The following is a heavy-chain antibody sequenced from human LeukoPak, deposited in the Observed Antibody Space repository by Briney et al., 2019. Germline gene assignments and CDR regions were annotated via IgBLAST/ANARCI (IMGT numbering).Heavy chain of an antibody. D-gene: IGHD4-11*01. CDR1: GFSLSSYS. J-gene: IGHJ4*02. CDR3: AREVAVSFDY. Sequence: GGSLRLSCAASGFSLSSYSMNWVRQAPGKGLEWVSFISNSGSYIYYADSLKGRFTISRDNAKNSLFLQMNSLKAEDTAVYYCAREVAVSFDYWGQGTLATVSS. V-gene: IGHV3-21*01. CDR2: ISNSGSYI.